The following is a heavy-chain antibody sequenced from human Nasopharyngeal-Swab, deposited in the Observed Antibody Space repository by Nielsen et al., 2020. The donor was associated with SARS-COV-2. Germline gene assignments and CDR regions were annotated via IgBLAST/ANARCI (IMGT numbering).Heavy chain of an antibody. CDR2: ISGSGGST. CDR3: AKSALGIFGVVISFDY. D-gene: IGHD3-3*01. CDR1: GLTFSSYA. V-gene: IGHV3-23*01. J-gene: IGHJ4*02. Sequence: GGSLRLSCAASGLTFSSYAMSWVRQAPGKGLEWVSAISGSGGSTYYADSVKGRFTISRDNSKNTLYLQMNSLRAEDTAVYYCAKSALGIFGVVISFDYWGQGTLVTVSS.